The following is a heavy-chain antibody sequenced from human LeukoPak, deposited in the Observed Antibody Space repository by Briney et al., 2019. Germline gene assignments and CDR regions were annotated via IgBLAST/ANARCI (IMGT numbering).Heavy chain of an antibody. D-gene: IGHD2-2*02. CDR3: ARQSPDVVPAAIGSFGY. CDR1: GYSFTSYW. CDR2: IYPGDSDT. V-gene: IGHV5-51*01. Sequence: GESLKISCKGSGYSFTSYWIGWVRQMPGKGLEGMGIIYPGDSDTRYSPSFQGQVTISADKSICTAYLQWSSLKASDTAMYYCARQSPDVVPAAIGSFGYWGQGTLVTVSS. J-gene: IGHJ4*02.